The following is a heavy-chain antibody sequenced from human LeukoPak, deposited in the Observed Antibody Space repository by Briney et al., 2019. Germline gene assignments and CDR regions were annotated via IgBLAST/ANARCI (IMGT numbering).Heavy chain of an antibody. CDR1: VGSLSSGSYY. Sequence: PSDTLSLTCTVSVGSLSSGSYYWIWIRQPAGKGLEWIGRIYTSGSTNYDPSLKSRVTISVDTSKNQFSLKLSSVTAADTAVYYCATSRVATDAFDIWGQGTMVTVSS. D-gene: IGHD4-23*01. CDR2: IYTSGST. CDR3: ATSRVATDAFDI. J-gene: IGHJ3*02. V-gene: IGHV4-61*02.